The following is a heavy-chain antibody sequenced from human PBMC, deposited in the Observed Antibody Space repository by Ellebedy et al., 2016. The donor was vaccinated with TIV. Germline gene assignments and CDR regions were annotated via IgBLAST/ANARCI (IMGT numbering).Heavy chain of an antibody. V-gene: IGHV3-74*01. J-gene: IGHJ4*02. CDR2: INNDGSST. CDR1: GFTFSSYW. Sequence: GESLKISXAASGFTFSSYWMHWVRQAPGKGLVLVSRINNDGSSTNYADSVKGRFTISRDNAKNTLHLQMNSLRAEDTAVYYCGRDGVWGGDYWGQGTLVTVSA. D-gene: IGHD2-8*01. CDR3: GRDGVWGGDY.